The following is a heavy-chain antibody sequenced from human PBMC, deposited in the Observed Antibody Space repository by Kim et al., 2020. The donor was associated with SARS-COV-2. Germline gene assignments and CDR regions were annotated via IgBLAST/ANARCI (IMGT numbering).Heavy chain of an antibody. Sequence: GGSLRLSCAASGFTFSDYYMSWIRQAPGKGLEWLSYISSSTSYTKYADSVKGRFSISRDNAKNSLYLQMNSLRAEDTAVYYCARVPSGGTSWYWVDPWG. V-gene: IGHV3-11*05. J-gene: IGHJ5*02. CDR1: GFTFSDYY. D-gene: IGHD6-13*01. CDR2: ISSSTSYT. CDR3: ARVPSGGTSWYWVDP.